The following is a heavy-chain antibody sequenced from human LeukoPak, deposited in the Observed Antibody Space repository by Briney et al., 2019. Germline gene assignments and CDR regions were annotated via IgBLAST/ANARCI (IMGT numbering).Heavy chain of an antibody. Sequence: PSETLSLTCTVSGGSISSYYWSWIRQPPGKGLEWIGYIYYSGSTNYNPSLKSRVTISVDTSKYQFSLKLSSVTAADTAVYYCARHGYSSGGPFDYWGQGTLVTVSS. J-gene: IGHJ4*02. CDR3: ARHGYSSGGPFDY. CDR2: IYYSGST. V-gene: IGHV4-59*08. D-gene: IGHD6-19*01. CDR1: GGSISSYY.